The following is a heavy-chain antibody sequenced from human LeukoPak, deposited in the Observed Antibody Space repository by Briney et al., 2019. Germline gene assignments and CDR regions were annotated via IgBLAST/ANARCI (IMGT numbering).Heavy chain of an antibody. CDR3: ARARRIVGVGYFDY. CDR1: GFIFSSYG. J-gene: IGHJ4*02. D-gene: IGHD1-26*01. CDR2: ISGRSDST. V-gene: IGHV3-23*01. Sequence: GGSLRLSCAASGFIFSSYGMSWVRQAPGKRLEWLSAISGRSDSTYYADSVKGRFTISRDNSKNTLYLQMNSLRAEDTAVYYCARARRIVGVGYFDYWGQGTLVTVSS.